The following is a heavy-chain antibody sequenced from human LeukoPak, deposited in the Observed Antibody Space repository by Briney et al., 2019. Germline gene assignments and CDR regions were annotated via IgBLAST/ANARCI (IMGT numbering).Heavy chain of an antibody. Sequence: GASVKVSCKASGYTFTSYGISWVRQAPGQGLEWMGWISAYNGNTNYAQKLQGRVTMTTDTSTSTAYMELRSLRSDDTAVYYCARDDRLGYYDSSGYYSPDYWGQGTLVTVSS. CDR2: ISAYNGNT. CDR3: ARDDRLGYYDSSGYYSPDY. J-gene: IGHJ4*02. CDR1: GYTFTSYG. V-gene: IGHV1-18*01. D-gene: IGHD3-22*01.